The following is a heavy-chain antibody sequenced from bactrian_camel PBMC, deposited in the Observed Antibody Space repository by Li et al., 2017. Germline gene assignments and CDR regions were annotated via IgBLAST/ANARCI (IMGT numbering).Heavy chain of an antibody. CDR3: AASASFILTPRFYRFESSDYPY. J-gene: IGHJ4*01. CDR2: IRRDDLT. CDR1: GLSVSDFS. D-gene: IGHD4*01. Sequence: QVQLVESGGNSVQAGGSLRLSCAPSGLSVSDFSMAWFRQSPGKEREGVAAIRRDDLTAYTDSVKGRFTISKDNAGNSLFLHMTNLKPEDTAMYYCAASASFILTPRFYRFESSDYPYRGQGTQVTVS. V-gene: IGHV3S55*01.